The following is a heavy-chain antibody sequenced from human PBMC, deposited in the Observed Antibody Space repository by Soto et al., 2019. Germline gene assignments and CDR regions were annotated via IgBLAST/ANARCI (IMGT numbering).Heavy chain of an antibody. J-gene: IGHJ1*01. Sequence: PGGSLRLSCAASGFTFSSYSMNWVRQAPGKGLEWVSYITSSSSSISYADSVKGRFTISRDNAKNSLYLQMNSLKDEDTAVYYCALLSPMGSYSFQVWGHGTLVTVFS. V-gene: IGHV3-48*02. CDR1: GFTFSSYS. CDR2: ITSSSSSI. CDR3: ALLSPMGSYSFQV. D-gene: IGHD2-15*01.